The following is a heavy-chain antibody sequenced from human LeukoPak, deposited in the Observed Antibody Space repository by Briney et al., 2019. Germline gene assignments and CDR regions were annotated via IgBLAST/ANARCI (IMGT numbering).Heavy chain of an antibody. CDR2: IYYSGST. CDR1: GGSISSYY. J-gene: IGHJ6*03. D-gene: IGHD7-27*01. CDR3: ARGGGLGYYYYYMDV. V-gene: IGHV4-59*01. Sequence: PSETLSLTCTVSGGSISSYYWSWIRQPPGKGLEGIGYIYYSGSTNYNPSLKSRVTISVDTSKNQFSLKLSSVTAADTAVYYCARGGGLGYYYYYMDVWGKGTTVTISS.